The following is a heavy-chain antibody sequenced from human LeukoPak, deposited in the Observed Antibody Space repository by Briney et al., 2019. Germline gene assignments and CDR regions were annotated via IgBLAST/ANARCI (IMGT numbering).Heavy chain of an antibody. CDR2: IYYSGST. CDR3: ARDSASTGYMNAFDI. CDR1: GGSVTSSGYY. J-gene: IGHJ3*02. D-gene: IGHD3-22*01. V-gene: IGHV4-61*08. Sequence: SETLSLTCTVSGGSVTSSGYYWSWGRQPPGKRVEYRGYIYYSGSTNYNPSLKSRVTISVDTSKNQFSLKLRSVTAADTAVYYCARDSASTGYMNAFDIWGQGTMVTVSS.